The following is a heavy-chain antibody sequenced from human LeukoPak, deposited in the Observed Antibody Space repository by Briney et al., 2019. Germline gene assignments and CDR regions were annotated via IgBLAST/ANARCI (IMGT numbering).Heavy chain of an antibody. CDR3: ARDFGTTGWHTFDY. J-gene: IGHJ4*02. Sequence: SQTLSLTCVVSGDSVSSKNGAWNWIRQSPSRGLEWLGRSYYRSKWYNDYAESMEGRMTISQDTSKNQYSLHLNSVTPDDTAVYYCARDFGTTGWHTFDYWGQGTLVTVSS. D-gene: IGHD6-19*01. V-gene: IGHV6-1*01. CDR2: SYYRSKWYN. CDR1: GDSVSSKNGA.